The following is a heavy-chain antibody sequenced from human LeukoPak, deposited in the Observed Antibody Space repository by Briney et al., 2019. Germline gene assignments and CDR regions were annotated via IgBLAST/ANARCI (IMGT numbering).Heavy chain of an antibody. CDR3: ARGDLIATTTHDAFDI. D-gene: IGHD2-15*01. Sequence: ASVKVSCKASGYTFTGYYMSWVRQAPGQGFEWMGWINPNSGATNYVQKFQGRVTMTRDTSITTVYMEVSSLTSEDTAVFYCARGDLIATTTHDAFDIWGQGTMVTVSS. J-gene: IGHJ3*02. CDR2: INPNSGAT. V-gene: IGHV1-2*02. CDR1: GYTFTGYY.